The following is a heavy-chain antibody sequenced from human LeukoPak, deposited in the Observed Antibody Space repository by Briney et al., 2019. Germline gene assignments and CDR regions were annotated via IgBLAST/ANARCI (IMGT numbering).Heavy chain of an antibody. CDR1: GFTLSRNY. Sequence: GGSLRLFCAASGFTLSRNYMSWVPRARGKGLEWVSVIYSGGSTYYADSVKGRFTISRDNSKNTLYLQMNSLRAEDTAVYYCARGIINFDYWGQGTLVTVSS. J-gene: IGHJ4*02. V-gene: IGHV3-53*01. CDR2: IYSGGST. CDR3: ARGIINFDY.